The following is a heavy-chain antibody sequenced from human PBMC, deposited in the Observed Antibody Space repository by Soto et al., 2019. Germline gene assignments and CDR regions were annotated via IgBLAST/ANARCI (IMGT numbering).Heavy chain of an antibody. CDR3: AHRRPWSSNWNSGWLDP. CDR2: IYWDDDK. V-gene: IGHV2-5*02. J-gene: IGHJ5*02. D-gene: IGHD1-20*01. Sequence: QITLKESGPTLLSPTQTLTLTCTFSGFSLTTSGVGVGWIRQPPGKALEWLAFIYWDDDKRYSPSLNNRLTISKDTPKNQVVLTMTNMDPVDTATYFCAHRRPWSSNWNSGWLDPWGQGTLVTVSS. CDR1: GFSLTTSGVG.